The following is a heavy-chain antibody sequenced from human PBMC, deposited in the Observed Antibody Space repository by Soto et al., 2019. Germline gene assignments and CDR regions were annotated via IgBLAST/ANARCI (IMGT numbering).Heavy chain of an antibody. Sequence: PGGSLRLSCEASGFTFSYHGMHWVRQAPGKGLEWVANIWYDGSKKNYAESVKGRFTISRDNSKNTLSLQMNSLRVEDTAVYYCAREARTSGLDSWGQGTLVTVSS. D-gene: IGHD3-10*01. J-gene: IGHJ4*02. CDR3: AREARTSGLDS. CDR1: GFTFSYHG. V-gene: IGHV3-33*01. CDR2: IWYDGSKK.